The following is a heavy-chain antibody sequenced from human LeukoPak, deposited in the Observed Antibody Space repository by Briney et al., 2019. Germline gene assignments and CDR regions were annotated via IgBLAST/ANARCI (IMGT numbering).Heavy chain of an antibody. CDR1: GFTFSSYW. J-gene: IGHJ3*02. V-gene: IGHV3-7*03. D-gene: IGHD4-17*01. Sequence: GGSLRLSCAASGFTFSSYWMSWVRQAPGKGLEWVANIKQDGSEKYYVDSVRGRFTISRDNAKNSLYLQMNSLRAEDTAVYYCARIRLADAFDIWGQGTMVTVSS. CDR2: IKQDGSEK. CDR3: ARIRLADAFDI.